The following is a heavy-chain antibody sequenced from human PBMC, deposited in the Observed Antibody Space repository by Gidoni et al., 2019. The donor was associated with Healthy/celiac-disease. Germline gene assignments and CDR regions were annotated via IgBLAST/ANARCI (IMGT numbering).Heavy chain of an antibody. D-gene: IGHD5-18*01. V-gene: IGHV4-34*01. CDR2: INHSGST. CDR1: GGSFSGYY. CDR3: ARKRGGYSYGYFDY. J-gene: IGHJ4*02. Sequence: QVQLQQWGAGLLKPSETLSLTCPVYGGSFSGYYWSWIRQPPGKGLEWIGEINHSGSTNYNPSLKSRVTISVDTSKNQFSLKLSSVTAADTAVYYCARKRGGYSYGYFDYWGQGTLVTVSS.